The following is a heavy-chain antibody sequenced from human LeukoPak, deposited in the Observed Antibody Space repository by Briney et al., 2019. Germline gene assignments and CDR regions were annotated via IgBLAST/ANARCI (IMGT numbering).Heavy chain of an antibody. V-gene: IGHV3-11*04. CDR3: ARVSYYDFWSGYFGGHFDY. J-gene: IGHJ4*02. CDR1: AFTFSDYY. D-gene: IGHD3-3*01. Sequence: GGSLRLSCAASAFTFSDYYMSWIRQAPGKGLEWVSYISSSGSTIYYADSVKGRSTISRDNAKNSLYLQMNSLRAEDTAVYYCARVSYYDFWSGYFGGHFDYWGQGTLVTVSS. CDR2: ISSSGSTI.